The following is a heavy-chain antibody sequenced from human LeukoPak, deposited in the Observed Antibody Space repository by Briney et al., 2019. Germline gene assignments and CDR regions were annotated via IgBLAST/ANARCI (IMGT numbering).Heavy chain of an antibody. CDR1: GYTFTSFD. CDR3: ATSQKVDFDY. CDR2: VSPNSGNT. V-gene: IGHV1-8*01. Sequence: GASVKVSCKASGYTFTSFDINWVRQATGQGLEWMGWVSPNSGNTVYAQKFQGRVTMTRDTSISTAYMELSSLRSEDTAVYYCATSQKVDFDYWGQGTLVTVSS. J-gene: IGHJ4*02.